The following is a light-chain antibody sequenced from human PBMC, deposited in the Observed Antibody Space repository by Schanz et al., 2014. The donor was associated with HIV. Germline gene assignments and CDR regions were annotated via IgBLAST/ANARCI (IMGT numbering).Light chain of an antibody. J-gene: IGLJ3*02. CDR3: ATWDDSLSGV. CDR2: KDS. CDR1: SSNIGSYS. V-gene: IGLV1-47*01. Sequence: QSVLTQPPSASGTPGQMVSISCSGSSSNIGSYSVYWYQQFPGTAPKLLIYKDSRRPSGVPDRFSGSKSGNSASLAISGLRSEDEAHYYCATWDDSLSGVFGGGTKVTV.